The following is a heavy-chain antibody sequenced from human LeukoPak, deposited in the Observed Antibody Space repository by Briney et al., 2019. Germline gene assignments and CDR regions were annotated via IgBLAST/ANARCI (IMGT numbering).Heavy chain of an antibody. CDR2: IYYSGST. CDR3: ARVPCTNGVCYYFDY. Sequence: SQTLSLTCTVSGGSISSGDYYWSWIRQPPGKGLEWIGYIYYSGSTYYNPSLKSRVTISVDTSKNQFSLKLSSVTAADTAVYYCARVPCTNGVCYYFDYWGQGTLVTVSS. V-gene: IGHV4-30-4*08. J-gene: IGHJ4*02. CDR1: GGSISSGDYY. D-gene: IGHD2-8*01.